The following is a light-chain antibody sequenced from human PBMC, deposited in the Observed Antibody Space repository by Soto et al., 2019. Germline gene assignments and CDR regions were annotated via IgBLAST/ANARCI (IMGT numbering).Light chain of an antibody. CDR2: RTS. CDR1: QSISSN. Sequence: EIVRTQSPATLSVSPGERATLSCRASQSISSNLAWYQQKPGQAPRLLMFRTSSRATGFPARFSGSGSGTEFNLTISSLQSEDFGVYYCQQYNNWPRATFGGGTKVDSK. V-gene: IGKV3-15*01. CDR3: QQYNNWPRAT. J-gene: IGKJ4*01.